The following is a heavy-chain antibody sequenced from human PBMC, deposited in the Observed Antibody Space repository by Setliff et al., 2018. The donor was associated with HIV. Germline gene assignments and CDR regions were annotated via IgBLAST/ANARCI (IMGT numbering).Heavy chain of an antibody. CDR3: GKVKGIEAAGSSAFDI. CDR2: ISSGSSYI. CDR1: GFTFSSYS. D-gene: IGHD6-13*01. Sequence: PGGSLRLSCTASGFTFSSYSMNWVRQAPGKGLEWVSSISSGSSYIYYPDSVKGRFTISRDNAKNSLYLRMNSLRAEDTAVYYCGKVKGIEAAGSSAFDIWGQGTMVTVSS. V-gene: IGHV3-21*01. J-gene: IGHJ3*02.